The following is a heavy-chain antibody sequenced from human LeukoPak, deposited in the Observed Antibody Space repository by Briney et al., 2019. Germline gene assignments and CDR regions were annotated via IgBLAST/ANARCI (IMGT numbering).Heavy chain of an antibody. Sequence: PGGSLRLSCAASGFTFSSYSMNWVRQAPGKGLEWVSSISSSSSYIYYADSVEGRFTISRDNAKNSLYLQMNSLRAEDTAVYYCAREEPSIAAAGTGAQDYWGQGTLVTVSS. CDR2: ISSSSSYI. J-gene: IGHJ4*02. D-gene: IGHD6-13*01. V-gene: IGHV3-21*01. CDR1: GFTFSSYS. CDR3: AREEPSIAAAGTGAQDY.